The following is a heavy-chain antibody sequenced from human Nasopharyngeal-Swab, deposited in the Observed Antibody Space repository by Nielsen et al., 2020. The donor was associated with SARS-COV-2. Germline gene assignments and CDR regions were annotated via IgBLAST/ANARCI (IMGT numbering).Heavy chain of an antibody. CDR2: IYPGDSDT. Sequence: KVSCKVSGYSFTNYWIGWVRQMPGKGLEWMGIIYPGDSDTRYSPSFQGQVTISADKSISTTHLQWSSLQASDTAMYFCTRLGHCSGGSCYALGPDYWGQGTRVTVSS. V-gene: IGHV5-51*01. CDR1: GYSFTNYW. J-gene: IGHJ4*02. D-gene: IGHD2-15*01. CDR3: TRLGHCSGGSCYALGPDY.